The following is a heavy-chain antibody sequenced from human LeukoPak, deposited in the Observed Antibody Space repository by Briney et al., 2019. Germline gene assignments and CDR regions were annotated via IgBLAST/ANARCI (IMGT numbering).Heavy chain of an antibody. J-gene: IGHJ5*02. CDR3: ARVMAARREDLNWFDP. CDR1: GGSISSSGSY. Sequence: PSETLSLTCTVSGGSISSSGSYWGWIRQPPGKGLEWIGSIYYSGNTYNPSLKSRVTISVDTSKNQFSLNLTSVNAADTAVYYCARVMAARREDLNWFDPWGQGTPVIVSS. V-gene: IGHV4-39*07. CDR2: IYYSGNT. D-gene: IGHD6-6*01.